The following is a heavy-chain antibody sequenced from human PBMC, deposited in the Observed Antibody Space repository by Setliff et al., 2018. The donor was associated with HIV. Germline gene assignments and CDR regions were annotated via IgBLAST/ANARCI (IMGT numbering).Heavy chain of an antibody. Sequence: SETLSLTCTVSGGSIGSHYWSWIRQPPGKGLEWIGYTYSSGSANYNPSLRSRVTISVDTSKNQFSLKLSSMTAADTAVYYCAIAYSYVYEAGAFDIWGQGTMVTVSS. J-gene: IGHJ3*02. V-gene: IGHV4-59*11. CDR2: TYSSGSA. CDR1: GGSIGSHY. CDR3: AIAYSYVYEAGAFDI. D-gene: IGHD5-18*01.